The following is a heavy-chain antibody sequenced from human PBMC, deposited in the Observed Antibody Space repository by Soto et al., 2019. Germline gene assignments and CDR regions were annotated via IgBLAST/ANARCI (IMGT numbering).Heavy chain of an antibody. CDR1: GYTFTSYG. V-gene: IGHV1-18*04. Sequence: ASVKVSCKASGYTFTSYGISWVRQAPGQGLEWMGWISAYNGNTNYAQKLQGRVTMTTDTSTSTAYMELRSLRSDGTAVYYCARFRDYYDSSGHLDPWGQGTRVTVSS. J-gene: IGHJ5*02. CDR2: ISAYNGNT. CDR3: ARFRDYYDSSGHLDP. D-gene: IGHD3-22*01.